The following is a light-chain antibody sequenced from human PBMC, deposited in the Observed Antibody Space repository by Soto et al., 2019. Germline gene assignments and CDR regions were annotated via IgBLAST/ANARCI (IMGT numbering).Light chain of an antibody. V-gene: IGKV1-5*03. CDR1: QNVSNW. CDR3: QPYDNMYT. J-gene: IGKJ2*01. CDR2: KAS. Sequence: DIQMTQSPSTLSASVGDRVTITCRASQNVSNWWAWYQQKPGKAPNLLIYKASSLESGVPSRFSGSGSGTEFTLAITSLQPDDFATHYCQPYDNMYTFGQGTKLEI.